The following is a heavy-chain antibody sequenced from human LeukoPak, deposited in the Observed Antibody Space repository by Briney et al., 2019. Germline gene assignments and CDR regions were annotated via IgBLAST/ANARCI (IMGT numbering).Heavy chain of an antibody. CDR1: GFTFSSYA. J-gene: IGHJ4*02. D-gene: IGHD2-2*01. Sequence: GGSLRLSCAASGFTFSSYAMSWVRQAPGKGLEWVSAISDSGAGTDYADSVKGRFTISRANPKNSLYLQMNSLRAEDTAVYYCAKGDSGWAIVPAAIAYWGQGTLATVSS. CDR2: ISDSGAGT. V-gene: IGHV3-23*01. CDR3: AKGDSGWAIVPAAIAY.